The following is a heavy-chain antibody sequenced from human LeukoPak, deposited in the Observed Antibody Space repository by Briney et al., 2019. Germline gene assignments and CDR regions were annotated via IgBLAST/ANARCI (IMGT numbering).Heavy chain of an antibody. D-gene: IGHD1-1*01. CDR2: ISASASNT. J-gene: IGHJ4*02. CDR1: GFTFSNYA. Sequence: GGSLRLSCAASGFTFSNYAMTWVRQAPGKGLECVSVISASASNTDYADSVKGRFTISRDNSKNTLSLQMNSLRAEDTAIYYCAKLVGTGAIPTDYWGQGTLVTVSS. CDR3: AKLVGTGAIPTDY. V-gene: IGHV3-23*01.